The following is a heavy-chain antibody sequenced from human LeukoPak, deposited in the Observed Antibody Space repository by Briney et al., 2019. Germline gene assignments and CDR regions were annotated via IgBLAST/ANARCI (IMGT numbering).Heavy chain of an antibody. CDR1: GFTFSSYA. CDR3: AKGIGAASDY. CDR2: LSGSGGGT. V-gene: IGHV3-23*01. Sequence: GGSLRLSCAASGFTFSSYAMTWVRQAPGEGLEWVSALSGSGGGTYYADSVKGRFTISRDNSKNTLYLQMNSLRAEDTAVYYCAKGIGAASDYWGQGTLVTVSS. D-gene: IGHD6-13*01. J-gene: IGHJ4*02.